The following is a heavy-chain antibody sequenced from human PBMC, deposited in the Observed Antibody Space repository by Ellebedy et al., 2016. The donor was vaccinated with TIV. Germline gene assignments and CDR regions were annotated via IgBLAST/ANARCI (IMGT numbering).Heavy chain of an antibody. V-gene: IGHV1-69*06. Sequence: SVKVSXXASGGTFSSYAISWVRQAPGQGLEWMGGIIPIFGTANYAQKFQGRVTITADKSTSTAYMELSSLRSEDTAVYYCARVAGANRDSYGYGWTTSYYYYGMDVWGQGTTVTVSS. CDR3: ARVAGANRDSYGYGWTTSYYYYGMDV. D-gene: IGHD5-18*01. J-gene: IGHJ6*02. CDR2: IIPIFGTA. CDR1: GGTFSSYA.